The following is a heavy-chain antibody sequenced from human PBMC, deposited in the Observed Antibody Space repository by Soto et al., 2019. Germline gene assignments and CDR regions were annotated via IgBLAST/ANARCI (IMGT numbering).Heavy chain of an antibody. Sequence: QLQLQESGPGLVKPSETLSLTCTVSGGSISGSSYYWGWIRQPPGKGLEWIASIYYSGSSYYNPSLKSRVPLSVDTSKNQFALKLSSVTAADTAVFYCASLGYIANWCAPWGQGSLVTVSS. V-gene: IGHV4-39*01. CDR1: GGSISGSSYY. D-gene: IGHD6-13*01. J-gene: IGHJ5*02. CDR3: ASLGYIANWCAP. CDR2: IYYSGSS.